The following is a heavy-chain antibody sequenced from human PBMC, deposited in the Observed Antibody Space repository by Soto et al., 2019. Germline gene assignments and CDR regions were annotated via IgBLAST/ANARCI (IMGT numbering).Heavy chain of an antibody. Sequence: QVQLVQSGAEVKKPGSSVKVSCKASGGTFSSYAISWVRQAPGQGLEWMGGIIPIFGTANYAQKFQGRVTITADESTSTGSTELSILRSEDTAVYYGAGGGDYGDSYFDYWGQGTLVTVSS. D-gene: IGHD4-17*01. J-gene: IGHJ4*02. CDR2: IIPIFGTA. CDR1: GGTFSSYA. CDR3: AGGGDYGDSYFDY. V-gene: IGHV1-69*12.